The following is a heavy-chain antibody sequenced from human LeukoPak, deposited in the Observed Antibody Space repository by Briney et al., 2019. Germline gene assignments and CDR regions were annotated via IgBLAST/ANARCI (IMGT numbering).Heavy chain of an antibody. CDR3: AKLADSGSYLFDY. CDR2: ISYDGSNK. Sequence: GGSLRLSCAASGFTFSSYGMHWVRQAPGKGLEWVAVISYDGSNKYYADSVKGRFTISRDNSKNTLYLQMNSLRAEDTAVYYCAKLADSGSYLFDYWGQGTLVTVSS. V-gene: IGHV3-30*18. D-gene: IGHD1-26*01. CDR1: GFTFSSYG. J-gene: IGHJ4*02.